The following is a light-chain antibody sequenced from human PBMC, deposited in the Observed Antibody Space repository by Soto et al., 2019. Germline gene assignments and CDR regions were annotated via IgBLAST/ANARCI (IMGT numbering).Light chain of an antibody. CDR1: ESVTSNQ. CDR3: QRYGTSRGT. J-gene: IGKJ2*01. CDR2: GAF. V-gene: IGKV3-20*01. Sequence: EIVLTQSPGTLSLSPGERATLSCRASESVTSNQFAWYQQKPGQAPRLLVYGAFIRASGIPDRVSGSGSGTDFTLPISALEPDDLAVYYCQRYGTSRGTVGQGTKVEIK.